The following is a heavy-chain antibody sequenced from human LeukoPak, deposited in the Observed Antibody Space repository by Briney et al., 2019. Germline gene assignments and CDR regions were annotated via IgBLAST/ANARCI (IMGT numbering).Heavy chain of an antibody. CDR1: GFTFSDYY. Sequence: GGSLRLSCAASGFTFSDYYMTWIRRAPGKGLEWVSYISTSSGFTNYADSVRGRFTISRDNAKNSLYLQMNNLRVEDTAIYFCARARIAAPLLDYWGQGALVTVSS. CDR3: ARARIAAPLLDY. V-gene: IGHV3-11*06. CDR2: ISTSSGFT. D-gene: IGHD6-13*01. J-gene: IGHJ4*02.